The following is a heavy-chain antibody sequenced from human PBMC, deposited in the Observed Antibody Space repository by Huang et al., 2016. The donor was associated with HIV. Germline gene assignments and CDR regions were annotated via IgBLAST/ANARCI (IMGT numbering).Heavy chain of an antibody. D-gene: IGHD3-22*01. CDR1: NFRFSEYG. V-gene: IGHV3-30*02. CDR2: ICHDGNNK. Sequence: QVQLVESGGGVVQPGGSLRLSCEPSNFRFSEYGMPGVSQAPGKGMEWVTIICHDGNNKYYADSVKGRFSVSRDNSKNTLYLQMDSLKDEDTALYLCAKDFYDRSGQQYLGAFDIWGQGTMVTVS. J-gene: IGHJ3*02. CDR3: AKDFYDRSGQQYLGAFDI.